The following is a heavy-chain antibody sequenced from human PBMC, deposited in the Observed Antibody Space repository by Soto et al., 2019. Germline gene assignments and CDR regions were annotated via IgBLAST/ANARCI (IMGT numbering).Heavy chain of an antibody. D-gene: IGHD1-26*01. CDR1: GGSISSGGYS. J-gene: IGHJ4*02. CDR3: ARVRRDEWAGPLDY. V-gene: IGHV4-30-2*01. Sequence: NPSETLSLTCAVSGGSISSGGYSWSWIRQPPGKGLEWIGYIYHSGSTYYNPSLKSRVTISVDRSKNQFSLKLSSVTAADTAVYCCARVRRDEWAGPLDYWGQGTLVTVSS. CDR2: IYHSGST.